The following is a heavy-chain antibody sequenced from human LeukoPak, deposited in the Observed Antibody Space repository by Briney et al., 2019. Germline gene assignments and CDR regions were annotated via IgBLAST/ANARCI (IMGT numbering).Heavy chain of an antibody. D-gene: IGHD2-21*01. CDR2: IYHDGNT. Sequence: SETLSLTCAVSGASIISPYWLTWVRQPPGKGLEWVGEIYHDGNTNYNPSLKSRLSVSLDKSRNQFSLKLSFVTAADTAVYYCVRTPRDWGQGILVTVSS. J-gene: IGHJ4*02. CDR3: VRTPRD. CDR1: GASIISPYW. V-gene: IGHV4-4*02.